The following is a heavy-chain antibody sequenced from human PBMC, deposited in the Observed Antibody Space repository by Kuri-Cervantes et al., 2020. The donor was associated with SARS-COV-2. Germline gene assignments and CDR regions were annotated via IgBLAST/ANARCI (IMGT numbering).Heavy chain of an antibody. CDR3: ARDMTFDEYGDYFYYYMDV. Sequence: GESLKIPCAASHFTFSSYAFHWVRQAPGQGLEWVAAISYDGNNKYFADSVRGRFTVSRDNSKNTLYLEMDGLRPEDTAVYYCARDMTFDEYGDYFYYYMDVWGKGTTVTVSS. J-gene: IGHJ6*03. D-gene: IGHD3-16*01. CDR2: ISYDGNNK. CDR1: HFTFSSYA. V-gene: IGHV3-30*04.